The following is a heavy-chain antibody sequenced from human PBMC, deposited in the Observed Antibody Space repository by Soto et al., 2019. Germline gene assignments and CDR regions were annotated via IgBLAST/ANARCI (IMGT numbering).Heavy chain of an antibody. CDR2: IIPIFGTA. J-gene: IGHJ6*02. V-gene: IGHV1-69*12. D-gene: IGHD3-16*01. Sequence: QVQLVQSGAEVKKPGSSVKVSCKASGGTFSSYAISWVRQAPGQGLEWMGGIIPIFGTADYAQKFQGRVAITADATTSTAYMELSSLRSEDTAVYYCASAWGPYCYCGMDVWGQGTTVTVSS. CDR1: GGTFSSYA. CDR3: ASAWGPYCYCGMDV.